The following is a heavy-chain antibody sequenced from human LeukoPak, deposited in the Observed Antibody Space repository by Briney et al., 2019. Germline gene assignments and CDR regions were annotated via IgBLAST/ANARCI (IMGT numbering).Heavy chain of an antibody. V-gene: IGHV5-51*01. Sequence: HGESLKISCKGSGYKFTNFWIGWVRQMPGKGLEWMGIIYPGDSDTRYSPSFQGQVTISADRSISTAYLQWSSLKASDTAMYYCARLWGNSAWFGYWGQGTLVTVSS. J-gene: IGHJ4*02. CDR3: ARLWGNSAWFGY. D-gene: IGHD6-19*01. CDR2: IYPGDSDT. CDR1: GYKFTNFW.